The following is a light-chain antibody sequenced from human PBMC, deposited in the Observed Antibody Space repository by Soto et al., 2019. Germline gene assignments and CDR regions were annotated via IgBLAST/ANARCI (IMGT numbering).Light chain of an antibody. V-gene: IGKV3-20*01. CDR3: QQYGSSPIT. J-gene: IGKJ5*01. CDR2: DAS. Sequence: EIVLTQSPGTLSLSPGERSTLSCRASQRVSSSYLAWYQQKPGQAPRLLIYDASSRATGLPDRFSGGGSGTDFTLTISRLEPEDFAVYYCQQYGSSPITFGQGTRLEIK. CDR1: QRVSSSY.